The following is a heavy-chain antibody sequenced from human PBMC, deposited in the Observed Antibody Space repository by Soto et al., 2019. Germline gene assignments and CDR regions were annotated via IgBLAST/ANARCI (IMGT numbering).Heavy chain of an antibody. D-gene: IGHD2-15*01. Sequence: QLVQSGAEVKKPGASVNVSCKASGYTFTNYAMTWVRQAPGQGLEWTGWISAYNGDTKYAQNFQGRVTMTTDTSTSPGYMELRSRRSDATAVYYCARGGRSWFDPWGQGTLVTVSS. CDR3: ARGGRSWFDP. CDR1: GYTFTNYA. J-gene: IGHJ5*02. V-gene: IGHV1-18*01. CDR2: ISAYNGDT.